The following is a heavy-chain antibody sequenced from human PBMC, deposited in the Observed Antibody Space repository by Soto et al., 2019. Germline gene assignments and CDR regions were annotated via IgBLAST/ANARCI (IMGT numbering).Heavy chain of an antibody. D-gene: IGHD3-16*01. V-gene: IGHV3-23*01. Sequence: EVQLLESGGGLVQPGGSLRLSCAASGFTFSSYAMSWVRQAPGKGLEWVSAIIGSGGRTYYADSVKGRFTISRDNSKNTLYLQMNSLRVEDTAVYYCAKDRIMGSTTFWGMDVWGQGTRVTVYS. J-gene: IGHJ6*02. CDR2: IIGSGGRT. CDR3: AKDRIMGSTTFWGMDV. CDR1: GFTFSSYA.